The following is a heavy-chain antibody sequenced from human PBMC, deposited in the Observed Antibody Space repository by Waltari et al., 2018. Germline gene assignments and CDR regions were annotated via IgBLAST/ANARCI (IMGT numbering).Heavy chain of an antibody. J-gene: IGHJ4*02. CDR1: GYSFTDYH. CDR2: INPKNGDT. D-gene: IGHD1-26*01. CDR3: ARDPGPIVGAPDY. Sequence: QVQLVQSGTEVKKPGASVKVSCQASGYSFTDYHLHWARQTPGQGLEWLGWINPKNGDTGYAQNFLGRVTMTRDTSINTVYMDLSGLRSDDTAVFYCARDPGPIVGAPDYWGQGTLVTVSS. V-gene: IGHV1-2*02.